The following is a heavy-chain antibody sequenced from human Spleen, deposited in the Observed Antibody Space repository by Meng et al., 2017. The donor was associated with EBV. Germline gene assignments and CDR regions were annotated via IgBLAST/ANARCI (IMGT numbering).Heavy chain of an antibody. CDR3: ARPFPSWQSPRLDPFGA. D-gene: IGHD6-19*01. J-gene: IGHJ5*02. CDR1: GDAISSFSY. V-gene: IGHV4-39*01. CDR2: VHYTGST. Sequence: QLPLPESCTGQVKPSETLALPCTVSGDAISSFSYWGWIRQHPGRGLEWIGSVHYTGSTYYSPYLKSRVTVSVDTSKNQFSLRLTSVTAADTAVYYCARPFPSWQSPRLDPFGAWGQGTLVTVSS.